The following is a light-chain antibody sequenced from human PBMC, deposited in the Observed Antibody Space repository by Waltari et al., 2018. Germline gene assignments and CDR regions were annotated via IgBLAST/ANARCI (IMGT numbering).Light chain of an antibody. J-gene: IGKJ5*01. Sequence: EIVLTQSPATLSLSPGERATLSCGASQSVSSVYLAWYQQKPGLAPRLLIDDISNRAPGIPDRLSGSGSGTDFTLTISRLEPEDFAVYYCQQYSGSPITFGQGTRLEI. CDR1: QSVSSVY. CDR2: DIS. V-gene: IGKV3D-20*01. CDR3: QQYSGSPIT.